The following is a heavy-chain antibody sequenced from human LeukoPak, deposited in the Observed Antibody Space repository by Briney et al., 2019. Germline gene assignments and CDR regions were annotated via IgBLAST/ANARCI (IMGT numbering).Heavy chain of an antibody. CDR2: IYYSGST. D-gene: IGHD1-26*01. V-gene: IGHV4-30-4*01. CDR3: ARGGGSYSYYFDY. Sequence: SQTLSLTCTVSGGSISSGDYYWSWIRQPPGKGLEWIGYIYYSGSTYYNPSLKSRVTISVDTSKNQFSLKLSSVTAADTAVYYCARGGGSYSYYFDYWGQGTLVTVSS. J-gene: IGHJ4*02. CDR1: GGSISSGDYY.